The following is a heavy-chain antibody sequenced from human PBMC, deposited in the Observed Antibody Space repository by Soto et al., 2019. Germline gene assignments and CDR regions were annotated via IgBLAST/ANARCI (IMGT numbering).Heavy chain of an antibody. CDR2: ISAYNGNT. CDR3: ARDLPGRDYIAAAYAFDI. J-gene: IGHJ3*02. Sequence: QVQLVQSGAEVKKPGASVKVSCKASGYTFTSYGISWVRQAPGQGLEWMGWISAYNGNTNYAQKLQGRVTMTTDTYTSTAYMELRSLRSDDTAVYYCARDLPGRDYIAAAYAFDIWGQGTMVTVSS. D-gene: IGHD6-13*01. V-gene: IGHV1-18*01. CDR1: GYTFTSYG.